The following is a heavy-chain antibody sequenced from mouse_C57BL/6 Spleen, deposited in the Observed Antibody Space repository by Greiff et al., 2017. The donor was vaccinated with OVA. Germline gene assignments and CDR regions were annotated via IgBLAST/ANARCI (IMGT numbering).Heavy chain of an antibody. V-gene: IGHV1-15*01. CDR2: IDPETGGT. Sequence: QVQLQQSGAELVRPGASVTLSCKASGYTFTDYAMHWVKQTPVHGLEWIGAIDPETGGTAYNQKFKGKAILTADKSSSTAYMQLSSQTSEDSAVYYCTRNDTVVPDTYFDVWGTGTTVTVSS. J-gene: IGHJ1*03. D-gene: IGHD1-1*01. CDR1: GYTFTDYA. CDR3: TRNDTVVPDTYFDV.